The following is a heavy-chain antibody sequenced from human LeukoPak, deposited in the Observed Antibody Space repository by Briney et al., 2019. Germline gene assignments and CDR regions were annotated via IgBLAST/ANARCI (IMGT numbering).Heavy chain of an antibody. V-gene: IGHV4-31*03. CDR3: ARDRGTMIVRH. J-gene: IGHJ4*02. Sequence: SETLSLACTVSGGSISSGGYYWSWIRQHPGKGLEWIGYIYYSGSTYYNLSLKSRVTISVDTSKNQFSLKLSSVTAADTAVYYCARDRGTMIVRHWGQGTLVTVSS. CDR1: GGSISSGGYY. CDR2: IYYSGST. D-gene: IGHD3-22*01.